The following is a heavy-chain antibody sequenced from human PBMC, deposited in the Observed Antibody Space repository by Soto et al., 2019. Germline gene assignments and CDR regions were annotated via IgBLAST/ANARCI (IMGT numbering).Heavy chain of an antibody. CDR3: ASQWVDYGDLDYYYYMDV. CDR1: GGSISSSSYY. CDR2: IYYSGST. D-gene: IGHD4-17*01. Sequence: SETLSLTCTVSGGSISSSSYYWGWIRQPPGKGLEWIGSIYYSGSTYYNPSLKSRVTISVDTSKNQFSLKLSSVTAADSAVYYCASQWVDYGDLDYYYYMDVWGKGTTVT. V-gene: IGHV4-39*01. J-gene: IGHJ6*03.